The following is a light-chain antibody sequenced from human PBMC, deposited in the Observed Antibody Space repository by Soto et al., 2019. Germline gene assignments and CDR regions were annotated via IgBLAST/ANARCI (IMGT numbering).Light chain of an antibody. Sequence: QSVLTQPPTASASPGASVTLTCTLTSDYSHHKVDWYQQRPGKGPRFVMRVGPGGIVGGKGDGIPHRFSVLGSGLNRYLTIENIQEEDEGDYHCGADHNDGTNFVYVFGTGTKLTVL. J-gene: IGLJ1*01. CDR1: SDYSHHK. CDR3: GADHNDGTNFVYV. CDR2: VGPGGIVG. V-gene: IGLV9-49*01.